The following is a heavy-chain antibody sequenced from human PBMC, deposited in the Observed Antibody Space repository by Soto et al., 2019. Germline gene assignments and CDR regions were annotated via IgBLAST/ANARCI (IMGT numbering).Heavy chain of an antibody. CDR1: GFSFTTYD. D-gene: IGHD5-12*01. Sequence: QVQLVQSGAEVRQPGASVKDSCKASGFSFTTYDIHWVRQAPGQSLEWMGWISSDTGNTKYSLRIQGRVTFTRDTSASPAYMEVRGLTFEDTGVYYCASHQAAVEAVALASGFDPWGQGNLITGSS. J-gene: IGHJ5*02. CDR3: ASHQAAVEAVALASGFDP. CDR2: ISSDTGNT. V-gene: IGHV1-3*04.